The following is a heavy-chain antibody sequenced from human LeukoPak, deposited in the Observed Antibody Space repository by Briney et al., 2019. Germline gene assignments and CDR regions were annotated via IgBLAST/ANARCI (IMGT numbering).Heavy chain of an antibody. J-gene: IGHJ3*02. V-gene: IGHV3-30*18. CDR2: ISYDGSNK. Sequence: GGSLRLSCAASGFTFSSYGMHWVRQAPGKGLEWVAVISYDGSNKYYADSVKGRFTISRDNAKNSLYLQMNSLRAEDMALYYCAKAVYYDIPSDAFDIWGQGTMVTVSS. D-gene: IGHD3-22*01. CDR3: AKAVYYDIPSDAFDI. CDR1: GFTFSSYG.